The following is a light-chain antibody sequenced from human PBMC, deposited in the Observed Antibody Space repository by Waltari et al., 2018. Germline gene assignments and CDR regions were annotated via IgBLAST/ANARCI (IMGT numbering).Light chain of an antibody. J-gene: IGKJ3*01. Sequence: DIQMTQSPSSLSASAGDRVSITCRASQSIGDSLNWYQQRPGKAPNLLIYAASSLPSGVPSRFSGSRSGTDFTLTISSLQPEDFATYYCQESYSTLSFTFGPGTKVDVK. CDR3: QESYSTLSFT. CDR1: QSIGDS. CDR2: AAS. V-gene: IGKV1-39*01.